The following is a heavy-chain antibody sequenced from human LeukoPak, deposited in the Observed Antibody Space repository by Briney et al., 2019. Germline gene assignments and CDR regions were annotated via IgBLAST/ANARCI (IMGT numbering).Heavy chain of an antibody. Sequence: SETLSLTCTVSGGSVSSGSYYWSWIRQPPGKGLEWIGYIYYSGSTNYNPSLKSRVTISADTSKNQFSLKLSSVTAADTAVYYCAATEVVVPAAPFETFDYWGQGTLVTVSS. CDR1: GGSVSSGSYY. CDR3: AATEVVVPAAPFETFDY. CDR2: IYYSGST. V-gene: IGHV4-61*01. J-gene: IGHJ4*02. D-gene: IGHD2-2*01.